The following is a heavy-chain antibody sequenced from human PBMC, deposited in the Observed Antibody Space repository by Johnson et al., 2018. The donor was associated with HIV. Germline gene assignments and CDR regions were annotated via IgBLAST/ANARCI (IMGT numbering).Heavy chain of an antibody. CDR3: AKGEQLVISRKGHDAFDI. D-gene: IGHD6-6*01. Sequence: VQLVESGGGLIQPGGSLRLSCAASGFTVSSNYMSWVRQAPGKGLEWVSVIYSGGSTYYADSVKGRFTISRDNSKNTLYLQMNSLRAEDTAVYYCAKGEQLVISRKGHDAFDIWGQGTMVTVSS. V-gene: IGHV3-53*01. CDR2: IYSGGST. J-gene: IGHJ3*02. CDR1: GFTVSSNY.